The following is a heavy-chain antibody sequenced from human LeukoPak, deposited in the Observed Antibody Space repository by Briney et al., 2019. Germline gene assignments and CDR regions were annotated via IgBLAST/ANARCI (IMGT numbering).Heavy chain of an antibody. CDR1: GFTLSSYS. Sequence: GGSLRLSCVASGFTLSSYSMSWVRQAPGKGLEWVSSISSSGGNTYYADSEKGRFTISRDNSKNTLYLQMNSLRAEDTAVYYCAKDRPTWPIDYWGQGTLVTVSS. J-gene: IGHJ4*02. D-gene: IGHD5-12*01. V-gene: IGHV3-23*01. CDR2: ISSSGGNT. CDR3: AKDRPTWPIDY.